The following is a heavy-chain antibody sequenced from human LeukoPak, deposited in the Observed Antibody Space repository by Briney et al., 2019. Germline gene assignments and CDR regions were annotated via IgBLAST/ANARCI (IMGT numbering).Heavy chain of an antibody. Sequence: SETLSLTCIVSGGSISNYYWSWIRQPPGKGLEWIGSISYSGSTNYNPSLKSRVTISVDTSKNQFSLQLSSVTAADTAVYYCGGGDYSWYFDYWGQGTLVTVSS. D-gene: IGHD2-21*01. CDR3: GGGDYSWYFDY. J-gene: IGHJ4*02. CDR1: GGSISNYY. CDR2: ISYSGST. V-gene: IGHV4-59*01.